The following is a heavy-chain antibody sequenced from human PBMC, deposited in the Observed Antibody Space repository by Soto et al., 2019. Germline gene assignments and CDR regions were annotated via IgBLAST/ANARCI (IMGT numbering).Heavy chain of an antibody. D-gene: IGHD3-10*01. CDR1: GYTLTTYA. CDR2: IITDNGNT. Sequence: ASVKVSCKASGYTLTTYAIQWVRQAPGQRLEWMGWIITDNGNTKSSQKFQGRVTITRDTSASTAYMELSSLRSEDTAVYYCAREVHGSGSYYIYYAMDVWGQGTTVTVSS. J-gene: IGHJ6*02. CDR3: AREVHGSGSYYIYYAMDV. V-gene: IGHV1-3*04.